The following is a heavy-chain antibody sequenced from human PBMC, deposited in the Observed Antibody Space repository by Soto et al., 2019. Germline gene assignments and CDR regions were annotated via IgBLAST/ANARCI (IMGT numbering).Heavy chain of an antibody. Sequence: GGSLRLSCAASEFTFTTYWMNWVRQAPGKGLEWVANIKQDGSERYYAAFVKGGFTMSRHNAKNSLLLEMSSLRAEDSAVYYCATVTTWKFYYYYMDVWGKGTTVTVSS. CDR1: EFTFTTYW. CDR3: ATVTTWKFYYYYMDV. CDR2: IKQDGSER. V-gene: IGHV3-7*01. D-gene: IGHD4-17*01. J-gene: IGHJ6*03.